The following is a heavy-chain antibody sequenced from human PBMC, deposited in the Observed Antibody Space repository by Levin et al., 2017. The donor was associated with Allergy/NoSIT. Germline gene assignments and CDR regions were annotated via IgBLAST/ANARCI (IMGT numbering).Heavy chain of an antibody. CDR3: ASGIWSGVGN. V-gene: IGHV3-7*01. CDR1: GFTFNKYW. CDR2: IKEDGSQK. D-gene: IGHD3-3*01. Sequence: GSLRLSCAASGFTFNKYWMTWVRQAPGKGLEWVANIKEDGSQKFYVDSVKGRFTISRNNTDNSVSLQMNYLGVDDTAVYYCASGIWSGVGNWGQGTLVTVSS. J-gene: IGHJ4*02.